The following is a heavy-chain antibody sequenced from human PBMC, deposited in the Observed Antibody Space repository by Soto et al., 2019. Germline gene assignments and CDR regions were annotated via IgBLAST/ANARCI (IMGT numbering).Heavy chain of an antibody. Sequence: QVQLVQSGAEVKKPGSSVKVSCKASGGTFSSYAISWVRQAPGQGLEWMGGIIPLCGTANYAQKFQGRVTITADECTGADDIELTSRRSEDTAVYYCARCFGNDYGSGRDDYYGTDVWGQGTTVTVSS. CDR1: GGTFSSYA. D-gene: IGHD3-10*01. CDR3: ARCFGNDYGSGRDDYYGTDV. J-gene: IGHJ6*02. V-gene: IGHV1-69*01. CDR2: IIPLCGTA.